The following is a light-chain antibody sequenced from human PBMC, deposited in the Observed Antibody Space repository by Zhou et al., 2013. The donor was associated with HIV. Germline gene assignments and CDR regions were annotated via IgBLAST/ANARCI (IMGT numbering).Light chain of an antibody. CDR3: MQTLQTPYT. Sequence: EIVMTQSPLSLPVTPGEPASISCRSSQSLLHNNGYNQLDWYLQKPGQSPQLLIYLGSARASGVPDRFSGSGSGTDFTLKISRVEAEDVGVYYCMQTLQTPYTFGQGTEAGDQT. CDR2: LGS. CDR1: QSLLHNNGYNQ. V-gene: IGKV2-28*01. J-gene: IGKJ2*01.